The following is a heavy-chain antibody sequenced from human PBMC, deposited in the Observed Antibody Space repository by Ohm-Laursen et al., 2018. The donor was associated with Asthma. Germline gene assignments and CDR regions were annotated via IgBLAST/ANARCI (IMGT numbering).Heavy chain of an antibody. CDR2: GGSYYDGGLK. V-gene: IGHV3-30-3*01. Sequence: SLRLSCTASGFTFRSYAMHWVRQAPGKGLEWVAVGGSYYDGGLKYYADSVKGRFTISRDNSKNTLYLQMNSLRAEDTAVYYCARPKESGWYHFDYWGQGTLVTVSS. D-gene: IGHD6-19*01. J-gene: IGHJ4*02. CDR1: GFTFRSYA. CDR3: ARPKESGWYHFDY.